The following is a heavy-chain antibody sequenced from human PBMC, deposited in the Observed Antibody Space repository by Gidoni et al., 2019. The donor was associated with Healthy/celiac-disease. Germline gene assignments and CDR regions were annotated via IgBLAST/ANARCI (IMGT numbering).Heavy chain of an antibody. V-gene: IGHV3-49*04. D-gene: IGHD1-26*01. CDR2: IRSKAYGGTT. CDR1: GFTFGDYA. CDR3: TRTSSSIEPPGFPDWYFDL. J-gene: IGHJ2*01. Sequence: EVPLVEAGGGLVQPGRSLRLSCTASGFTFGDYAMSWVRQAPGKGLEWVGFIRSKAYGGTTEYAASVKGRFTISRDDSNSIAYLQMNSLKTEDTAVYYCTRTSSSIEPPGFPDWYFDLWGRGTLVTVSS.